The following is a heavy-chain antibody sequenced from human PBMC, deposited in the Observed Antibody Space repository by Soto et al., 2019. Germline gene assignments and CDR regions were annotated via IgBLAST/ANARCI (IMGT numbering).Heavy chain of an antibody. V-gene: IGHV4-31*03. CDR2: IYVTGAV. D-gene: IGHD2-21*01. CDR1: GAALNSGHYY. Sequence: SETLSLTCSVSGAALNSGHYYWSWIRQVPGKGLEWIGHIYVTGAVDYNPSLRDRITISQDTSERQFSLNLRLVTAADTAVYYCARLRIATNNYKWFDPWGQGTLVTVSS. J-gene: IGHJ5*02. CDR3: ARLRIATNNYKWFDP.